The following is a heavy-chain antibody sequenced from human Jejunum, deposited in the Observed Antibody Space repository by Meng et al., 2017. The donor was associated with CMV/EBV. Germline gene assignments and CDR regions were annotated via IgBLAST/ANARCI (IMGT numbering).Heavy chain of an antibody. J-gene: IGHJ4*02. Sequence: YTFTAYYMHWVRQAPGQGLEWMGRINPDSGGTDYAQEFQGRVSMTWDTSINTAYMELNRLTSDDSAVYYCARAPKYTSGWYYFNSWGQGTLVTVSS. V-gene: IGHV1-2*02. CDR3: ARAPKYTSGWYYFNS. CDR2: INPDSGGT. D-gene: IGHD6-19*01. CDR1: YTFTAYY.